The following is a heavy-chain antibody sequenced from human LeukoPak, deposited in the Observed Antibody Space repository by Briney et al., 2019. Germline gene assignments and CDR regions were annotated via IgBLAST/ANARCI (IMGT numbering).Heavy chain of an antibody. D-gene: IGHD3-9*01. J-gene: IGHJ6*02. CDR1: GYTFTSYG. CDR3: ARSYYDILTGSYYYGLDV. CDR2: ISAYNGNT. V-gene: IGHV1-18*01. Sequence: ASVTVSCKASGYTFTSYGISWVRQAPGQGLEWMGWISAYNGNTNYAQRLQGRVTMTTDTSTSTAYMELRSLRSDDTAVYYCARSYYDILTGSYYYGLDVWGQGTTVTVSS.